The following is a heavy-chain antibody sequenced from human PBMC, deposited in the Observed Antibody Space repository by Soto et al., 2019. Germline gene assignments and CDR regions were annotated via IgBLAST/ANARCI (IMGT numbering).Heavy chain of an antibody. V-gene: IGHV3-30*18. CDR2: LSSDGNNK. CDR1: GFAFGDYG. D-gene: IGHD6-13*01. Sequence: QVQLEESGGGVVQPGRSLRLSCAASGFAFGDYGMHWVRQAPGKGLERVAILSSDGNNKYYADSVKGRFTISRDNSQNTLFLQMNSLRADDTALYYCAKNHLGKPFYYYYIMDAGGQGTTVTVSS. CDR3: AKNHLGKPFYYYYIMDA. J-gene: IGHJ6*02.